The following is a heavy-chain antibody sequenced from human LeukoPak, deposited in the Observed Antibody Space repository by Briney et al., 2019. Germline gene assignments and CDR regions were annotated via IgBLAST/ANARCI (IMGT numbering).Heavy chain of an antibody. CDR2: IYYSGST. J-gene: IGHJ3*02. CDR1: GGSISSYY. V-gene: IGHV4-59*01. CDR3: ARPSLDAFDI. Sequence: SETLSLTCAVSGGSISSYYWSWIRQPPGKGLEWIGYIYYSGSTNYNPSLKSRVTISVDTSKNQFSLKLSSVTAADTAVYYCARPSLDAFDIWGQGTMVTVSS.